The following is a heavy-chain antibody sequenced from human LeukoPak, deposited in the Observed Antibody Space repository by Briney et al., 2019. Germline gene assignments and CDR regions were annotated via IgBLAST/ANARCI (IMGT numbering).Heavy chain of an antibody. CDR1: GFTFRVYY. V-gene: IGHV3-11*01. J-gene: IGHJ6*03. CDR3: ASHSNGYYYYMDV. CDR2: ISGGGTTI. Sequence: GGSLRLSCAASGFTFRVYYMSWIRQSPGKGLEWLSYISGGGTTIYYADSVKGRFTTSRNNAKNSLYLQMNSLRAEDTSVYYCASHSNGYYYYMDVWGKGTTVTISS. D-gene: IGHD2/OR15-2a*01.